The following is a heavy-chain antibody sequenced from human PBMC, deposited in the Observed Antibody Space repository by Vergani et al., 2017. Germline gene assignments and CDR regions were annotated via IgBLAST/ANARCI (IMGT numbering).Heavy chain of an antibody. D-gene: IGHD2-21*02. Sequence: QLQLQESGPGLVKPSETLSLTCTVSGGSISSSSYYWGWIRQPAGKGLEWIGRIYTSGSTNYNPPLKSRVTMSVDTSKNQFSLKLSSVTAADTAVYYCARGLRCGGDCYYFDYWGQGTLVTVSS. J-gene: IGHJ4*02. CDR1: GGSISSSSYY. CDR2: IYTSGST. CDR3: ARGLRCGGDCYYFDY. V-gene: IGHV4-61*02.